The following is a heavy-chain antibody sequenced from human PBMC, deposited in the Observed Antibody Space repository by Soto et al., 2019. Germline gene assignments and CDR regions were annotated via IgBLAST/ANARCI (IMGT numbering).Heavy chain of an antibody. J-gene: IGHJ4*02. Sequence: TSETLSLTCTVSGGSISSSSYYWGWIRQPPGKGLEWIGSIYYSGSTYYNPSLKSRVTISVDTSRNQFSLKLSSVTAADTAVYYCARTSGYVPLDYWGQGTLVTVSS. D-gene: IGHD5-12*01. V-gene: IGHV4-39*01. CDR2: IYYSGST. CDR1: GGSISSSSYY. CDR3: ARTSGYVPLDY.